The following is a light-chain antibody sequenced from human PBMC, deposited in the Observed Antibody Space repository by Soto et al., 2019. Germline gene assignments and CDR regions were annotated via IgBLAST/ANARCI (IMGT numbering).Light chain of an antibody. J-gene: IGKJ4*01. Sequence: DVQMTQSPSSLSASIGDRVTLTCRASQNIAEFLNWYQVKSDKGPKLLIYGTSTLQSGVPSRFSGGGSGTEFTLTISILHPEYFAVYYCQQFYSPVLSFGGGTIVEL. CDR2: GTS. CDR1: QNIAEF. CDR3: QQFYSPVLS. V-gene: IGKV1-39*01.